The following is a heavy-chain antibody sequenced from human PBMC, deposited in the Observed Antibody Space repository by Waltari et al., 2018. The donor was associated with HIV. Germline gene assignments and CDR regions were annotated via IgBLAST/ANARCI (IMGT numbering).Heavy chain of an antibody. V-gene: IGHV1-8*01. CDR3: ATIYSYGRGGY. Sequence: QVQLVQSGAEVKKPGASGKVSCTASGYPFTSYDITWVRQATGQGREWMGWMNPNSGNTGYAQKFQGRVTMTRNTSISTAYMELSSLRSEDTAVYYCATIYSYGRGGYWGQGTLVTVSS. D-gene: IGHD5-18*01. CDR2: MNPNSGNT. J-gene: IGHJ4*02. CDR1: GYPFTSYD.